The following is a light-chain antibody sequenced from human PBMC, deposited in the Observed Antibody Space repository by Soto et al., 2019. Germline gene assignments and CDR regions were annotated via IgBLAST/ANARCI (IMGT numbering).Light chain of an antibody. Sequence: EVVLTQSPVTLSLSPGERATLSCRASQSVSSSYLAWYQQKPGQAPRLLIYGASSRATGIPDRFSGSGSGTDFTLTISRLEPEEFAVYYCQQYGSSPPTFGQGTKVDMK. CDR2: GAS. J-gene: IGKJ1*01. CDR1: QSVSSSY. V-gene: IGKV3-20*01. CDR3: QQYGSSPPT.